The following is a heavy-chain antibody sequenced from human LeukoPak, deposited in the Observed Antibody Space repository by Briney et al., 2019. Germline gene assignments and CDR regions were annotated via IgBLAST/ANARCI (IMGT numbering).Heavy chain of an antibody. CDR2: IYYSGST. V-gene: IGHV4-39*01. CDR1: GGSISSSSYY. Sequence: SGTLSLTCTVSGGSISSSSYYWGWIRQPPGKGLEWIGSIYYSGSTYYNPSLKSRVTISVDTSKNQFSLKLSSVTAADTAVYYCARPYGSGSYFDYWGQGTLVTVSS. D-gene: IGHD3-10*01. J-gene: IGHJ4*02. CDR3: ARPYGSGSYFDY.